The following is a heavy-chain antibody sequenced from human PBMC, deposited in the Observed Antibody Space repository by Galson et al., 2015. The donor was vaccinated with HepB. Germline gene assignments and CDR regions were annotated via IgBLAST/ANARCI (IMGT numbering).Heavy chain of an antibody. CDR1: GFAVRSTY. CDR3: ARGGLPNVADN. CDR2: IYSDGNT. V-gene: IGHV3-53*01. J-gene: IGHJ4*02. D-gene: IGHD5-18*01. Sequence: SLRLSCAASGFAVRSTYMNWVRQSPGKVLEWVAIIYSDGNTYYADFVRGRFTISRDRFKNTLYLEMNSLRADDTAIYYCARGGLPNVADNWGQGTLVTVSS.